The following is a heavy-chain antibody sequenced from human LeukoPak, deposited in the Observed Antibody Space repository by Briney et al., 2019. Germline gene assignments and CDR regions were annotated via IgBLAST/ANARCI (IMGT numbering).Heavy chain of an antibody. CDR3: AKDVGSTQNYYYMDV. V-gene: IGHV3-9*01. Sequence: GGSLRLSCTAFGFTFDDFAMHWVRQPPGKGLEWVSGISWNSGSIGYVDSVKGRFSISRDNAKKSLYLQMNSLRPEDTALYYCAKDVGSTQNYYYMDVWGKGTTVTVSS. CDR1: GFTFDDFA. D-gene: IGHD1-1*01. J-gene: IGHJ6*03. CDR2: ISWNSGSI.